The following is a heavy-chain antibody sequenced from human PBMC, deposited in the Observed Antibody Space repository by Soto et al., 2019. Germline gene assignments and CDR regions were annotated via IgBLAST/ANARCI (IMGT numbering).Heavy chain of an antibody. J-gene: IGHJ6*02. V-gene: IGHV4-30-2*01. D-gene: IGHD3-10*01. Sequence: SETLSLTCIVSGGPITSYHWSWIRQPPGKGLEWIGYIYHSGSTYYNPSLKSRVTISVDRSKNQFSLKLSSVTAADTAVYYCARDLRYYYGSGTSVRYYYYYGMDVWGQGTTVTVSS. CDR3: ARDLRYYYGSGTSVRYYYYYGMDV. CDR2: IYHSGST. CDR1: GGPITSYH.